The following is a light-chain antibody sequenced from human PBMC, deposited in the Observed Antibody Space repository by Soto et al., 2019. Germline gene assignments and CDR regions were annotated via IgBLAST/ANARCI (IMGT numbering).Light chain of an antibody. CDR3: CSYAGYSTYV. V-gene: IGLV2-23*01. CDR1: SRDVGNYNL. CDR2: EGS. Sequence: QSVLTQPASVSGSPGQSITISCTGTSRDVGNYNLVSWYQHHPGKAPKLMIYEGSKRPSGVSNRFSGSKSADTASLTISGLQAEDEAVYYCCSYAGYSTYVFGVGTKVTVL. J-gene: IGLJ1*01.